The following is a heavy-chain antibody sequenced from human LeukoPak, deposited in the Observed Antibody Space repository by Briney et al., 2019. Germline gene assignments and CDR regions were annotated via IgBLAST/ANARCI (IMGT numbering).Heavy chain of an antibody. CDR3: AREGSSSWFPFDY. CDR1: GFTFSSYE. J-gene: IGHJ4*02. Sequence: QSGGSLRLSCAASGFTFSSYEMNWVRQAPGKGLEWVSYISSSGSTIYYADSVKGRFTISRDNAKNSLYLQMNSLRAEDTAVYYCAREGSSSWFPFDYWGQGTLVTVS. D-gene: IGHD6-13*01. CDR2: ISSSGSTI. V-gene: IGHV3-48*03.